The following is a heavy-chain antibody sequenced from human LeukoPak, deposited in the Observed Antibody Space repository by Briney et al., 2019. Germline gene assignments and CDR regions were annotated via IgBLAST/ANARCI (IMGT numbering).Heavy chain of an antibody. D-gene: IGHD6-19*01. J-gene: IGHJ3*02. CDR3: ARVSVAGPYDAFDI. Sequence: ASVKVSCKASGYTFTGYYMHWVRQAPGQGLEWMGWINPNSGGTIYAQKFQGRVTMTRDTSISTVYMELSRLRSDDTAVYYCARVSVAGPYDAFDIWGQGTMVTVSS. V-gene: IGHV1-2*02. CDR2: INPNSGGT. CDR1: GYTFTGYY.